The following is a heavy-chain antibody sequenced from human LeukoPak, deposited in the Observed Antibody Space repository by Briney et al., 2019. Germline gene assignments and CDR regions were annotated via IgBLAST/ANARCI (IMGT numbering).Heavy chain of an antibody. CDR3: AKGPYYDYVWGSYRLDFDY. J-gene: IGHJ4*02. CDR1: GFTFSSYD. CDR2: ISSSSSYI. Sequence: GGSLRLSCAASGFTFSSYDMTWVRQAPGKGLEWVSSISSSSSYIYYADSVKGRFTISRDNAKNSLYLQINSLRAEDTAVYYCAKGPYYDYVWGSYRLDFDYWGQGTLVTVSS. V-gene: IGHV3-21*01. D-gene: IGHD3-16*02.